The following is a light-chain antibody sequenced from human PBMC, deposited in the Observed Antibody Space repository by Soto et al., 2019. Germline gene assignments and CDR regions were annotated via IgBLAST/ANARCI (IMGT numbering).Light chain of an antibody. Sequence: DIQMTQSPSTLSASVGDRITITCRASQSISGSLALCQHRPGKAPQALIYDASSLKSGVPSRFSGNGSGTEFTLTISSLQPDDFATYYCQQYNTYSTFGQGTRLEIK. CDR3: QQYNTYST. J-gene: IGKJ5*01. CDR2: DAS. CDR1: QSISGS. V-gene: IGKV1-5*01.